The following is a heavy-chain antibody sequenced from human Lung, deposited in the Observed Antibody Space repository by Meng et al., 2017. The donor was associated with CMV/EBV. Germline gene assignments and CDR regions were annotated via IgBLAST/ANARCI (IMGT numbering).Heavy chain of an antibody. CDR2: INHSGST. CDR3: ARGRGFWSGSRYYYYGMDV. J-gene: IGHJ6*02. CDR1: GGSFSGYY. Sequence: SQXXSLTXAVYGGSFSGYYWSWIRQPPGKGLEWIGEINHSGSTNYNPSLKSRVTISVDTSKNQFSLKLSSVTAADTAVYYCARGRGFWSGSRYYYYGMDVXGQGXTVTVSS. D-gene: IGHD3-3*01. V-gene: IGHV4-34*01.